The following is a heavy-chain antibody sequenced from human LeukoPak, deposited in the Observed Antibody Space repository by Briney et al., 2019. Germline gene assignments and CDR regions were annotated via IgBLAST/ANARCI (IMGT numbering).Heavy chain of an antibody. CDR3: ATSGRPAEYYFDY. D-gene: IGHD2-2*01. CDR2: ISSSGSTI. Sequence: PGGSLRLSCAASGFTFSDYYMSWIRQAPGKGLEWISYISSSGSTIYYADSVKGRFTISRDNAKNSLYLQMNSLRAEDTAVYYCATSGRPAEYYFDYWGQGTLVTVSS. CDR1: GFTFSDYY. J-gene: IGHJ4*02. V-gene: IGHV3-11*01.